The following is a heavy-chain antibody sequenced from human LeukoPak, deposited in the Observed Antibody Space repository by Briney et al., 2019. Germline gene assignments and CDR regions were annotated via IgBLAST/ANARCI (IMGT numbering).Heavy chain of an antibody. D-gene: IGHD1-26*01. V-gene: IGHV3-48*04. CDR3: ARDQIAYGMGATALGY. Sequence: GGSLRLSCAASGFTFSSYSMNWVRQAPGKGLEWVSYISSSNSTIYYADSVKGRFTISRDNAKNSLYLQMNSLRAEDTAVYYCARDQIAYGMGATALGYWGQGTLVTVSS. CDR2: ISSSNSTI. J-gene: IGHJ4*02. CDR1: GFTFSSYS.